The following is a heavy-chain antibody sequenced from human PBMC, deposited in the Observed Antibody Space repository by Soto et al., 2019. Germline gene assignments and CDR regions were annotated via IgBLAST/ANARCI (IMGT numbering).Heavy chain of an antibody. D-gene: IGHD4-17*01. CDR2: FDPEDGET. CDR3: ATALRTDYYYYGMDV. V-gene: IGHV1-24*01. CDR1: GGTFSSYA. Sequence: ASVKVSCKASGGTFSSYAISWVRQAPGKGLKWMGGFDPEDGETIYAQKFQGRVTMTEDTSTDTAYMELSSLRSEDTAVYYCATALRTDYYYYGMDVRGQGIKVTVSS. J-gene: IGHJ6*02.